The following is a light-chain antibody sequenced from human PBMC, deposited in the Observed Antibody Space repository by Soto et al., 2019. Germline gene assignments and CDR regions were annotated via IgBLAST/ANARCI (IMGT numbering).Light chain of an antibody. CDR1: QYISSW. CDR3: QQYHRYSLA. J-gene: IGKJ4*01. V-gene: IGKV1-5*01. CDR2: DAY. Sequence: DIPMTQSPSTLSASVGDRVTITCRASQYISSWLAWYQQRPGKAPKLLIYDAYKLERGVPSRFSGSGSGTEFSLTISGLQPDDFATYYCQQYHRYSLAFGGGTTVEIK.